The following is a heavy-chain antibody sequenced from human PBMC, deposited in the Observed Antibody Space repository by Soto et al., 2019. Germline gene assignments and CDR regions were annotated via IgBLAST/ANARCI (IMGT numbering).Heavy chain of an antibody. J-gene: IGHJ4*02. CDR3: ATTYNEHDFWSGYYHLGY. Sequence: ASVKVSCKASGYIFTSYGISWVRLVPGQGLEWMGGIGPFLRTTNYAQKLQGRVTMTEDTSTNTAYMELSSLRSEDTAVYYCATTYNEHDFWSGYYHLGYWGQGTLVTVSS. V-gene: IGHV1-18*01. CDR1: GYIFTSYG. D-gene: IGHD3-3*01. CDR2: IGPFLRTT.